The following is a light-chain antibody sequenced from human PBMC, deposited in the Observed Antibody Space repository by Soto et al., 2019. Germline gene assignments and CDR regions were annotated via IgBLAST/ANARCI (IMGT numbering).Light chain of an antibody. V-gene: IGKV3-20*01. CDR2: GAS. CDR3: QQQGISHIT. CDR1: QSIKNKQ. J-gene: IGKJ5*01. Sequence: VLTQSQVTLSLSPGERDTLSCRASQSIKNKQLAWYKKTPGQAPRLIIYGASSRATGIPDRLGGSGYGKDFTLSISRLEPEDLAVDYGQQQGISHITLGPGARLEI.